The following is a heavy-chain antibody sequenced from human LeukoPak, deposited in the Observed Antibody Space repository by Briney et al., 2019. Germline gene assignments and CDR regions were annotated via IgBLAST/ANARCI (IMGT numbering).Heavy chain of an antibody. J-gene: IGHJ5*02. D-gene: IGHD3-3*01. V-gene: IGHV4-61*01. CDR2: IYYSGST. Sequence: PSETLSLTCTVSGGSVSSGSYYWSWIRQPPGKGLEWIGYIYYSGSTNYNPSLKSRVTISVDTSKNQFSLKLSSVTAADTAVYYCARTYYDFWSVKNWFDPWGQGTLVTVSS. CDR3: ARTYYDFWSVKNWFDP. CDR1: GGSVSSGSYY.